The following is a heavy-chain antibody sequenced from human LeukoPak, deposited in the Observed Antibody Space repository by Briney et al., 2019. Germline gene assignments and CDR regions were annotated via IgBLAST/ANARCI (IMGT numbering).Heavy chain of an antibody. Sequence: PSETLSLTCTVSGGSISSYYWSWIRRPPGKGLEWIGYIYYSWSTNYNPSLKSRVTIPVDTFKNQFSLKLSSVTAADTAVYYCARDRGSIAAAGTFDNWFDPWGQGTLVTVSS. V-gene: IGHV4-59*01. D-gene: IGHD6-13*01. CDR3: ARDRGSIAAAGTFDNWFDP. CDR1: GGSISSYY. J-gene: IGHJ5*02. CDR2: IYYSWST.